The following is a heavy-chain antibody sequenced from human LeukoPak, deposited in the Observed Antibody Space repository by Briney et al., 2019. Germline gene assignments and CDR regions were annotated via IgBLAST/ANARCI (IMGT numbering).Heavy chain of an antibody. V-gene: IGHV4-39*01. CDR2: IYYSGST. J-gene: IGHJ4*02. D-gene: IGHD2-2*01. Sequence: SETLSLTCTVSGGSISSGSYYWGWIRQAPGKGLEWIGSIYYSGSTYYNPSLKSRVTISVDTSKSQFSLRLSSVTAADTAVYYCARQGRGIQLQTYFDYWGQGTLVTVSS. CDR1: GGSISSGSYY. CDR3: ARQGRGIQLQTYFDY.